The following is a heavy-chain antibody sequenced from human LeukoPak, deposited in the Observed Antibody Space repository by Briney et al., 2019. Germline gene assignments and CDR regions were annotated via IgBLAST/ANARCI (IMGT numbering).Heavy chain of an antibody. D-gene: IGHD6-19*01. Sequence: GGSLRLSCAASGFNFRTYWMSWARQAPGKGLEWVANIKQDGGEKYYVDSVKGRFTISRDNAKNSLYLQMNSLRAEDTAVYYCARHQWLANDAFDIWGQGTMVTVSS. V-gene: IGHV3-7*01. J-gene: IGHJ3*02. CDR2: IKQDGGEK. CDR3: ARHQWLANDAFDI. CDR1: GFNFRTYW.